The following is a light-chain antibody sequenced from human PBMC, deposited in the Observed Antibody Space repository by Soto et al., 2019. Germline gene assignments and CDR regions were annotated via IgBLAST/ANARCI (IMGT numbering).Light chain of an antibody. V-gene: IGKV2-28*01. Sequence: DSVMTQSPLSLPVTPGEPASISCGSSQSLLHSNGYNYLDWYLQKPGQSPQLLIYGESSRATGIPDRFGGSGYGTDFALTISRLEPEDFAVYYCQQYRSSTPFTLGQGTKADIK. J-gene: IGKJ1*01. CDR2: GES. CDR1: QSLLHSNGYNY. CDR3: QQYRSSTPFT.